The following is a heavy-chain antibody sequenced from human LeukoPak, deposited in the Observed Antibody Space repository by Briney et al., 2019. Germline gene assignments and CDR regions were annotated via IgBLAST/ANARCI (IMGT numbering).Heavy chain of an antibody. D-gene: IGHD4-17*01. V-gene: IGHV1-46*01. Sequence: ASVKVSCKASGYTFTSYYMHWVRQAPGQGLEWMGIINPSGGSTSYAQKFQGRVTMTRDTSTSTVYMELSSLRSEDTAVYYCARHVRQYGDYANWFDPWGQGTLVTVSS. J-gene: IGHJ5*02. CDR2: INPSGGST. CDR3: ARHVRQYGDYANWFDP. CDR1: GYTFTSYY.